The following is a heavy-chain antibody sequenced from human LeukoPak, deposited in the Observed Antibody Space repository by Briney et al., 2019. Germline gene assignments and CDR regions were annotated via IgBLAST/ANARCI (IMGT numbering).Heavy chain of an antibody. Sequence: SETLSLTCTVSGYSINSGYYWGWIRQPPGKGLEWIASIYHGASSYYSPSLKSRLTTSVDTSKNQFSLKLSSVTAADTAVYYCARRHVEYSSSSDPYYFDYWGQGTLVTVSS. CDR2: IYHGASS. J-gene: IGHJ4*02. CDR3: ARRHVEYSSSSDPYYFDY. V-gene: IGHV4-38-2*02. CDR1: GYSINSGYY. D-gene: IGHD6-6*01.